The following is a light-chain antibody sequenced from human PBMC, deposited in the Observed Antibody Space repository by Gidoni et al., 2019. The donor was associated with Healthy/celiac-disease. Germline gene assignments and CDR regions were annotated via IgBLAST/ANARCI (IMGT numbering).Light chain of an antibody. V-gene: IGKV1-39*01. CDR3: RQSYSTPPT. J-gene: IGKJ1*01. CDR1: QSISSD. Sequence: DIQMIQSPSYLSASVGDRSTITCRASQSISSDFNCYQQKPGEAPKLLIYAASSLQCGVPSRFSGSGSGTEFTLPISSLQPEDVATYYCRQSYSTPPTFGQGTKVEIK. CDR2: AAS.